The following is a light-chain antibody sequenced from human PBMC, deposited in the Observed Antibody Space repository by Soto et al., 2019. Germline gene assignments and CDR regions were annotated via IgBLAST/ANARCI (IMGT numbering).Light chain of an antibody. CDR3: QQHNNWPLT. CDR2: AAS. J-gene: IGKJ1*01. CDR1: QSVSIN. V-gene: IGKV3-15*01. Sequence: EIVMTQSAATLSVSPGERATLSCRASQSVSINLAWYQQKPGQAPRLLIYAASTRATGIPARFSGSGSGTEFTLTISSLQSEDFAVYYCQQHNNWPLTFGQGTKVDIK.